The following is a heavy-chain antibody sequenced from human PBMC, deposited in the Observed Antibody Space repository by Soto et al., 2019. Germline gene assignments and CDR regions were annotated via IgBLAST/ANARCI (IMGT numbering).Heavy chain of an antibody. CDR2: IYYSGST. CDR1: GGSISRGGYY. V-gene: IGHV4-31*03. CDR3: ARAAMGGSSWPFDY. Sequence: NPSETLSLTCTVSGGSISRGGYYWSWIRQHPGKGLEWIGYIYYSGSTYYNPSLKSRVTISVDTSKNQFSLKLSSVTAADTAVYYCARAAMGGSSWPFDYWGQGTLVTVSS. D-gene: IGHD6-13*01. J-gene: IGHJ4*02.